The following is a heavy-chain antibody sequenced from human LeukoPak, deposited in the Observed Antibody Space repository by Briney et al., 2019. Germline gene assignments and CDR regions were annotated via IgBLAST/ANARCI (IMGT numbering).Heavy chain of an antibody. D-gene: IGHD2-21*01. V-gene: IGHV3-30*03. J-gene: IGHJ4*02. CDR1: GFTFSSYG. CDR3: AGAISFDY. Sequence: GGSLRLSCAAPGFTFSSYGMHWVRQAPGKRLEWVAVISYDGSNKNYADSVKGRFTISRDNSKNTLYLQMNSLRAEDTAVYYCAGAISFDYWGQGTLVTVSS. CDR2: ISYDGSNK.